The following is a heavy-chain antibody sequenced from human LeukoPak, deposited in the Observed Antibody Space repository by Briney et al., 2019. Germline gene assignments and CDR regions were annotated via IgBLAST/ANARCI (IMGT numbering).Heavy chain of an antibody. D-gene: IGHD5-24*01. V-gene: IGHV6-1*01. J-gene: IGHJ3*01. CDR3: ARGGQGDGYSADEAFDF. Sequence: SQTLSLTCAVSGDIVSGNSTAYNWIRQAPSRGLEWLVRTYSWSKCYNDYAVSLKSRIIIPPSTSKNLLSLQLKSVPPEDPAVYYCARGGQGDGYSADEAFDFWGQGTMVTVSS. CDR2: TYSWSKCYN. CDR1: GDIVSGNSTA.